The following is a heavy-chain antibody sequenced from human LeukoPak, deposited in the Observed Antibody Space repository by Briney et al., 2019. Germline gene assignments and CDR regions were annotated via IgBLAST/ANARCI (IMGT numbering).Heavy chain of an antibody. D-gene: IGHD2-15*01. V-gene: IGHV3-21*01. CDR3: ARARLRVALLGTDDAFDI. CDR1: GFTFSSYS. J-gene: IGHJ3*02. Sequence: GGSLRLSCAASGFTFSSYSMNWVRQAPGKGLEWVSFISSSSSYIYYADSVKGRFTISRDNAKNSLYLQMNSLRAEDTAVYYCARARLRVALLGTDDAFDIWGQGTMVTVSS. CDR2: ISSSSSYI.